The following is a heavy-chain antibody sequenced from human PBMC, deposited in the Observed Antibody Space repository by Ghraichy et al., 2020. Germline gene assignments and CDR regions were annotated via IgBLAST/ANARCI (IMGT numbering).Heavy chain of an antibody. CDR2: IRYDGSNK. CDR1: GFTFSSYG. J-gene: IGHJ4*02. V-gene: IGHV3-30*02. Sequence: GGSLRLSCAASGFTFSSYGMHWVRQAPGKGLEWVAFIRYDGSNKYYADSVKGRFTISRDNSKNTLYLQMNSLTAEDTAVYYCAKLVDYYYSSGPIDYWGQGTLVTVSS. D-gene: IGHD3-22*01. CDR3: AKLVDYYYSSGPIDY.